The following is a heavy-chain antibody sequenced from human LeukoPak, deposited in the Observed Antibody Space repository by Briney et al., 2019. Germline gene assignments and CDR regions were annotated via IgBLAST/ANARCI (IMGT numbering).Heavy chain of an antibody. Sequence: GGSLRLSCAASGFTFSSYSMNWVRQAPGKGLEWVSSISSSSSYIYYADSVKGRFTISRDNAKNSLYLQMNSLRAEDTAVYYCARDKSRYYYYGMDVWGQGTTVTVSS. CDR2: ISSSSSYI. V-gene: IGHV3-21*01. CDR1: GFTFSSYS. CDR3: ARDKSRYYYYGMDV. D-gene: IGHD2-2*01. J-gene: IGHJ6*02.